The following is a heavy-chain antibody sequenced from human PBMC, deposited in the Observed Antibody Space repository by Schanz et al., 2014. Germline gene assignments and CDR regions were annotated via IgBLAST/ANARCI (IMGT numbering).Heavy chain of an antibody. CDR2: ISASGGTT. CDR1: GFTFSAYA. J-gene: IGHJ5*01. CDR3: AKTPREYCNYDNCPNWFDS. D-gene: IGHD3-16*01. Sequence: EVQLLESGGGLVQPGGSLRLSCAASGFTFSAYAMTWVRQIPGKGLEWVSAISASGGTTYYADSVKGRFTISRDNSKNTLDLQMNSLRAEDTAVYYCAKTPREYCNYDNCPNWFDSWGQGTLVTASS. V-gene: IGHV3-23*01.